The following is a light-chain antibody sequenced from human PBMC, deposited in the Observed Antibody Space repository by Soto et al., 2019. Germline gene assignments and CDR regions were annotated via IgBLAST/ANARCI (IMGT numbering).Light chain of an antibody. J-gene: IGKJ1*01. CDR2: GAS. CDR1: QSISSN. CDR3: QYYNNWPTWT. Sequence: EIVMTQSPATLSVSPGERATLSCRASQSISSNLAWYQQKPGQAPRLLVYGASTRATGIPARFSGSGSGTDFTLTISSLQSEDFAVYYCQYYNNWPTWTFGQGTKVEIK. V-gene: IGKV3-15*01.